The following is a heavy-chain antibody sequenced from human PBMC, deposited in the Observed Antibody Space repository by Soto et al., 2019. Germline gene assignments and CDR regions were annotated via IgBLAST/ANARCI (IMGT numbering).Heavy chain of an antibody. J-gene: IGHJ4*02. CDR2: IYYSGST. Sequence: SETLSLTCTVSGGSISSSSYYWGWIRQPPGKGLEWIGSIYYSGSTYYNPSLKSRVTISVDTSKNQFSLKLSSVTAADTAVYYCARVAAMGTTTVDYWGQGTLVTVSS. CDR1: GGSISSSSYY. CDR3: ARVAAMGTTTVDY. V-gene: IGHV4-39*01. D-gene: IGHD5-18*01.